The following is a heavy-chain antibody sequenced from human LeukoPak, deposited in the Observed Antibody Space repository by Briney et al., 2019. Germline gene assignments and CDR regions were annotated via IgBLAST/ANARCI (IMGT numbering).Heavy chain of an antibody. CDR2: IKQDGSEK. Sequence: GGSLRLSCAASGFTFSSYGMSWVRQAPGKGLEWVANIKQDGSEKYYVDSVKGRFTISRDNAKNSLYLQMNSLRAEDTAVYYCARGGYYYDSSGYRVYFDYWGQGTLVTVSS. CDR1: GFTFSSYG. CDR3: ARGGYYYDSSGYRVYFDY. J-gene: IGHJ4*02. D-gene: IGHD3-22*01. V-gene: IGHV3-7*04.